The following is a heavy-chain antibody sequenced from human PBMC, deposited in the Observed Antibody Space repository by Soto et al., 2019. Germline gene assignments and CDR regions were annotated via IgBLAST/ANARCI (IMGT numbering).Heavy chain of an antibody. V-gene: IGHV1-3*01. D-gene: IGHD6-13*01. J-gene: IGHJ5*02. Sequence: ASVKVSCKASGCTFTSYGIHWVRQAPGQRLEWMGWINAANGDTKYSPKFQGRVTITRDTSANTAYMELSSLRSEDTAVYYCVRTHVSATGIDWFAPWGQGTLVTVSS. CDR3: VRTHVSATGIDWFAP. CDR1: GCTFTSYG. CDR2: INAANGDT.